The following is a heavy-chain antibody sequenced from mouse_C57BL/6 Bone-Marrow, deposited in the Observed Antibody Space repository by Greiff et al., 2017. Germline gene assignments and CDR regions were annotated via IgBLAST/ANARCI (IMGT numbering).Heavy chain of an antibody. CDR1: GYTFTSYW. CDR3: ARPGPHYGFHY. Sequence: QVQLQQPGAELVKPGASVKLSCKASGYTFTSYWMHWVKQRPGQGLEWIGMIHPNSGSTNYNEKFKSKATLTVDKSSSTAYMQLSSLTSEDSAVYYCARPGPHYGFHYWGQGTTLTVSS. CDR2: IHPNSGST. D-gene: IGHD1-1*01. V-gene: IGHV1-64*01. J-gene: IGHJ2*01.